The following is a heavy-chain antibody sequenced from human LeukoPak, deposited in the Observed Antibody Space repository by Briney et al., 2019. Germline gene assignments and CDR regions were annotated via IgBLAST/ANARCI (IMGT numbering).Heavy chain of an antibody. J-gene: IGHJ4*02. CDR1: GITFRSYG. CDR3: ATDRATQYFDY. D-gene: IGHD2-15*01. CDR2: IWYDGSNK. Sequence: PGRSLRLSCAASGITFRSYGMHWVCQAPGKGLEWVAFIWYDGSNKYYADSVKGRFTISRDNSRNTLFLQMNSLRAEDTAVYYCATDRATQYFDYWGQGTLVSVSS. V-gene: IGHV3-33*01.